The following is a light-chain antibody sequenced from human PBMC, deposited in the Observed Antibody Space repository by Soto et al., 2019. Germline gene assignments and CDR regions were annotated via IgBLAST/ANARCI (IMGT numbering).Light chain of an antibody. J-gene: IGKJ1*01. CDR2: DAS. CDR1: QSISSW. Sequence: DIQMTQSPSTLSASLGDKVTITSRASQSISSWLAWYQQKPGKAPKLLIYDASSLESGVPSRFSGSGSGTEFTLTISSLQPDDFATYYCQQYNSYWTFGQGTKVDIK. V-gene: IGKV1-5*01. CDR3: QQYNSYWT.